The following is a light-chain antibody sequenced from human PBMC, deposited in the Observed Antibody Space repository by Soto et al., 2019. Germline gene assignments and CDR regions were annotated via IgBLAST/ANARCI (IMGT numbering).Light chain of an antibody. CDR1: QRLSSN. CDR3: QEYDNWPPEGP. CDR2: GAF. V-gene: IGKV3-15*01. Sequence: QPAGAVSLSPGARATLSCRASQRLSSNYLALFQQTPGQVHRLLIXGAFTRATGIPDRFSGSVSGTEFTLTISSLKSQEVAGYFCQEYDNWPPEGPFCQGTKVEI. J-gene: IGKJ1*01.